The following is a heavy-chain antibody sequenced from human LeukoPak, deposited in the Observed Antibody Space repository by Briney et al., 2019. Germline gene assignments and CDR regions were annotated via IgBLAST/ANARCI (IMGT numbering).Heavy chain of an antibody. Sequence: GESLKISCKGSGYSFTSYWIGWVRQLPGKGLEWMGIIYPGDSDTRYSPSFQGQITISADKSISTAYLQWSSLKASDTAMYYCARPYTAMGEYYFDYWGQGTLVTVSS. V-gene: IGHV5-51*01. J-gene: IGHJ4*02. CDR1: GYSFTSYW. CDR3: ARPYTAMGEYYFDY. CDR2: IYPGDSDT. D-gene: IGHD5-18*01.